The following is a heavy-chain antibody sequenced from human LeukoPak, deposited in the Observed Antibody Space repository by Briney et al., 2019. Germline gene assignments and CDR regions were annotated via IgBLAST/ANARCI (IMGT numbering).Heavy chain of an antibody. CDR3: ARGGSRSFDI. J-gene: IGHJ3*02. CDR1: GYTFTSYG. D-gene: IGHD3-10*01. CDR2: ISAYNGNT. Sequence: ASVKVSCKASGYTFTSYGISWVRQAPGQGLEWMGWISAYNGNTNYAQKLQGRVTMTRSTSINTAYMELSSLRSEDTAVYCCARGGSRSFDIWGLGTMVTVSS. V-gene: IGHV1-18*01.